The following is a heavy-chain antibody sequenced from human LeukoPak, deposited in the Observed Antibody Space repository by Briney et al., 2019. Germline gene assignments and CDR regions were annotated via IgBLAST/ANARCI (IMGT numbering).Heavy chain of an antibody. J-gene: IGHJ4*02. D-gene: IGHD5-24*01. CDR1: GYTFTSYG. Sequence: RASVKVSCKASGYTFTSYGISWVRQAPGQGLEWMGWISAYNGNTNYAQKLQGRVTMTTDTSTSTAYMELRSLRSDDTAVYYCARTRRDGYNYEVDYFDYWGQGTLVTVSS. CDR3: ARTRRDGYNYEVDYFDY. CDR2: ISAYNGNT. V-gene: IGHV1-18*01.